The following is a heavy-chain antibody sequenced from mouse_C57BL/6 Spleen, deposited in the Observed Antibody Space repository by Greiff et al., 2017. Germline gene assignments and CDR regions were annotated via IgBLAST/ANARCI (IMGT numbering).Heavy chain of an antibody. V-gene: IGHV5-16*01. CDR2: FNYYGSST. J-gene: IGHJ2*01. CDR1: GFTFSAYS. CDR3: ARSSPSICYFDY. D-gene: IGHD1-1*01. Sequence: EVNVVESEGGLVQPGSSMKISCTASGFTFSAYSMAWVRQVPEKSLEWVANFNYYGSSTYYLDSLKSRFIFSRDNAKNTLYLQMSSLTSEDTATYYCARSSPSICYFDYWGQGTTLTVSS.